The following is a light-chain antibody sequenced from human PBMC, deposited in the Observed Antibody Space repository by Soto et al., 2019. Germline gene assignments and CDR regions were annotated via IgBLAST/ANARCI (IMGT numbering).Light chain of an antibody. V-gene: IGKV3-11*01. CDR1: QIVPSDY. J-gene: IGKJ1*01. Sequence: EIVLTQSPGTLSLSPGERVTLSCRASQIVPSDYLAWYHQEPGQAPRLLIYGAFNRATGIPARFSGSGSGTDFTLTISSLEPEDFAVYYCQQRSNWPWTFGQGTKVDIK. CDR3: QQRSNWPWT. CDR2: GAF.